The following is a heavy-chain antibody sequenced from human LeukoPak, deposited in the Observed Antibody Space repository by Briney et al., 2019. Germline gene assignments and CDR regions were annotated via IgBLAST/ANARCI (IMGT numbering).Heavy chain of an antibody. V-gene: IGHV4-39*01. CDR2: IYYSGST. CDR3: ASGDYDFWSGPNDY. D-gene: IGHD3-3*01. Sequence: GSLRLSCAASGFTFSSYWMSWIRQPPGKGLEWIGSIYYSGSTYYNPSLKSRVTISVDTSKNQFSLKLSSVTAADTAVYYCASGDYDFWSGPNDYWGQGTLVTVSS. J-gene: IGHJ4*02. CDR1: GFTFSSYW.